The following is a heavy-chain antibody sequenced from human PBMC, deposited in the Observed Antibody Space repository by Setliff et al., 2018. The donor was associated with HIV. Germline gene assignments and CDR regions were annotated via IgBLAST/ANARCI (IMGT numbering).Heavy chain of an antibody. J-gene: IGHJ1*01. CDR2: INPYNGDT. CDR3: VRGVTRDISGYYRDEYFQH. CDR1: GYTFTSYY. V-gene: IGHV1-18*04. Sequence: ASVKVSCKASGYTFTSYYMHWVRQAPGQGLEWMGWINPYNGDTRFAQSLQGRVTLTTDTSTNTAYMEMRTLRSDDTAVYYCVRGVTRDISGYYRDEYFQHWGQGTPVTVSS. D-gene: IGHD3-22*01.